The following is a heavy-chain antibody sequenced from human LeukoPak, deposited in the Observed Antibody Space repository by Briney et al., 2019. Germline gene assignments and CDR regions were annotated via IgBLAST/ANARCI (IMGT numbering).Heavy chain of an antibody. D-gene: IGHD6-19*01. Sequence: GASVKVSCKASGYTFTGYYMHWVRQAPGQGLEWMGWINPNSGGTNYAQKFQGRVTMTRDTSISTAYMELSRLRSDDTAVYYCARDNIAVAEYYYMDVWGKGTTVTVSS. CDR1: GYTFTGYY. J-gene: IGHJ6*03. CDR2: INPNSGGT. CDR3: ARDNIAVAEYYYMDV. V-gene: IGHV1-2*02.